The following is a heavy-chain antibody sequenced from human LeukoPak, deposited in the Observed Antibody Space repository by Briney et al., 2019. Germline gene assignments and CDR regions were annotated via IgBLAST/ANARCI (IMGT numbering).Heavy chain of an antibody. CDR2: INTNTGNP. D-gene: IGHD6-19*01. J-gene: IGHJ6*03. Sequence: ASVKVSCKASGYTFTSYAMNWVRQAPGQGLEWMGWINTNTGNPTYAQGFTGRFVFSLDTSVSTAYLQISSLKAEDTAVYYCARWVGNSSGWYYSYYYYYMDVWGKGTTVTVSS. V-gene: IGHV7-4-1*02. CDR3: ARWVGNSSGWYYSYYYYYMDV. CDR1: GYTFTSYA.